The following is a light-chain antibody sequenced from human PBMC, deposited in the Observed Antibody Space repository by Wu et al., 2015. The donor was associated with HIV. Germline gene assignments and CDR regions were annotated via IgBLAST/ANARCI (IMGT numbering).Light chain of an antibody. CDR3: QEYNSWT. J-gene: IGKJ1*01. CDR1: RSINNW. V-gene: IGKV1-5*03. CDR2: RAA. Sequence: SPLSASVGDRSHHRPCRASRSINNWLAWYQQKPGKAPKTPRCIRAANLESGVPSRFSGSGYGTEFTLTISSLQPDDFATYYCQEYNSWTFGQGTKVEIK.